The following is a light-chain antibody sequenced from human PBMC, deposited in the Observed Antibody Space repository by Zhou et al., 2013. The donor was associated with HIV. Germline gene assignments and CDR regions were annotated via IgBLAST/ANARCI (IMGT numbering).Light chain of an antibody. Sequence: EIVLTQSPGTLSLSPGERVTLSGRASRNVYNNYLAWYQQKPGQAPRLLINVASSRATGIPDRFSGSGSGTDFTLTISRLEPEDFAVYYCQQYGSLPITFGQGTRLEIK. CDR1: RNVYNNY. J-gene: IGKJ5*01. CDR3: QQYGSLPIT. CDR2: VAS. V-gene: IGKV3-20*01.